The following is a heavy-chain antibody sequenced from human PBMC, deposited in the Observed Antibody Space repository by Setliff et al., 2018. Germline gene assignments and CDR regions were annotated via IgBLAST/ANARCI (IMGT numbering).Heavy chain of an antibody. D-gene: IGHD2-2*01. J-gene: IGHJ6*04. V-gene: IGHV3-66*02. Sequence: PGGSLRLSCAVSGFTVSSNYMSWVRQAPGKGLEWVSVIYSGGSTYYTESVKGRFTISRDNSKNTLYLQMNSLRAEDTAVYYCARGIVVVPAALDVWGKGTTVTVSS. CDR2: IYSGGST. CDR3: ARGIVVVPAALDV. CDR1: GFTVSSNY.